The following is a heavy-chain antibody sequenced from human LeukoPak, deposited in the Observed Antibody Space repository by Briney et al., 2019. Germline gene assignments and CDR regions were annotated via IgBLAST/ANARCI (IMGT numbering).Heavy chain of an antibody. CDR1: GYTFTSYY. V-gene: IGHV1-46*01. CDR2: INPSGGST. J-gene: IGHJ5*02. D-gene: IGHD1-7*01. CDR3: ARDRPLELRGQYNWFDP. Sequence: VASVKVSCKASGYTFTSYYMHWVRQAPGQGLEWMGIINPSGGSTSYAQKFQGRVTTTRDTSTSTVYMELSSLRSEDTAVYYCARDRPLELRGQYNWFDPWGQGTLVTVSS.